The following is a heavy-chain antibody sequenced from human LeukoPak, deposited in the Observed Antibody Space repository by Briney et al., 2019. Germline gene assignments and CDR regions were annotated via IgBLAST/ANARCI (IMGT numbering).Heavy chain of an antibody. CDR1: GGTFSSYA. CDR2: IITILSIA. Sequence: GASVKVSCKAAGGTFSSYAISWVRQAPGHGLEWMGRIITILSIANYAQKFQGRVTITADKSTSTAYMELNRLRSEDTAVYYCARGHCGGDCPMDYWGQGPLVSVSS. J-gene: IGHJ4*02. D-gene: IGHD2-21*02. CDR3: ARGHCGGDCPMDY. V-gene: IGHV1-69*04.